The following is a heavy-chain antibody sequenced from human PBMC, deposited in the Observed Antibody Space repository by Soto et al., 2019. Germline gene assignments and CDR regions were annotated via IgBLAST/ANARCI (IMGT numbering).Heavy chain of an antibody. CDR3: ARGATVTQFDY. J-gene: IGHJ4*02. D-gene: IGHD4-17*01. Sequence: PSETLSLTCTVSGVSVSSGSFYWAWIRQPPGKGLEWIGFGSYSGTTNYKPSLKSRVTISVDTSRSQISLKVSSLTAADTAVYYCARGATVTQFDYWGRGTLVTVPS. CDR2: GSYSGTT. V-gene: IGHV4-61*01. CDR1: GVSVSSGSFY.